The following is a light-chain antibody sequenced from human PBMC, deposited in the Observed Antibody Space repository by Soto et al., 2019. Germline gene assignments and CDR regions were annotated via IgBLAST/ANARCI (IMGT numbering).Light chain of an antibody. J-gene: IGKJ1*01. Sequence: DIQMTPSPSTLSASVVDIVKINFLSSHSISIWLAWYQPKPGKAPKILIYKASSLESGVPSRFSGSGSGTEFTLTISSLQPDDFATYYCQQYSTYTPRTFGQGTKVDIK. CDR1: HSISIW. V-gene: IGKV1-5*03. CDR3: QQYSTYTPRT. CDR2: KAS.